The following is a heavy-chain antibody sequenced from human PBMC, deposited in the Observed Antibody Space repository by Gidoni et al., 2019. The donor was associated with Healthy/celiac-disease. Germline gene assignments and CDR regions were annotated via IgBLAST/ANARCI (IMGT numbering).Heavy chain of an antibody. CDR2: VSGSVGST. D-gene: IGHD5-18*01. J-gene: IGHJ4*02. Sequence: EVQLLESGCGWVQPGRSLRLSCAAPGFPFSRYAMSWVRQAPGKEREWVSAVSGSVGSTYYADSVKGRFTISRDNSKNTRYLQMNSLRAEDTAVYYCAKVASAMADYFDYWGQGTLVTVSS. V-gene: IGHV3-23*01. CDR1: GFPFSRYA. CDR3: AKVASAMADYFDY.